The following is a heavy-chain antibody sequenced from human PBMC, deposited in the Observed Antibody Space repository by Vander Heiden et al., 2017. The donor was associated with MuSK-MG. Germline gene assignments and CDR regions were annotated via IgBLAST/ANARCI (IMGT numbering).Heavy chain of an antibody. V-gene: IGHV3-30*04. CDR1: GFTFSSYA. CDR2: ISYDGSKK. Sequence: SGFTFSSYAMHWVRQAPGKGLEWVAVISYDGSKKYYADSVKGRFTISRDNSKNTLYLQMNSLRAEDTAVYYCERDGDAWQCDWLFQNLEACEIWGKGPMGNVA. CDR3: ERDGDAWQCDWLFQNLEACEI. J-gene: IGHJ3*02. D-gene: IGHD3-9*01.